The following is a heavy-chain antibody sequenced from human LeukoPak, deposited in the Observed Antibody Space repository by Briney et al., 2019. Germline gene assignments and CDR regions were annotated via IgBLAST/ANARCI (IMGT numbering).Heavy chain of an antibody. J-gene: IGHJ5*02. V-gene: IGHV3-7*01. CDR2: IKHDESEK. Sequence: GGSLRLSCAASGFSFNSDWMDWVRQAPGKGLEWVANIKHDESEKNYLDSVKGRFTISRDNAQNSLYLQMNGLRVEDTAVYYCARGSLWQQQLVPNNWFDPWGQGTLVTVSS. CDR1: GFSFNSDW. D-gene: IGHD6-13*01. CDR3: ARGSLWQQQLVPNNWFDP.